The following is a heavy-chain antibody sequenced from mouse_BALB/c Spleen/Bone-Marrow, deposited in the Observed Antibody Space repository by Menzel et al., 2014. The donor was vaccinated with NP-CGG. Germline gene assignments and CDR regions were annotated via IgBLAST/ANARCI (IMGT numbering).Heavy chain of an antibody. CDR1: GFTFSDFY. Sequence: EVKVAESGGGLVQPGDSLRLSCATSGFTFSDFYMEWVRQPPGKRLEWIAASRNKAKHYTTEYSASVKGRFIVSRDTSQSILYLQMNALRAEDTAIYYCARDVGYGNYFVYWGQGTLVTVSA. V-gene: IGHV7-1*02. J-gene: IGHJ3*01. D-gene: IGHD2-10*02. CDR3: ARDVGYGNYFVY. CDR2: SRNKAKHYTT.